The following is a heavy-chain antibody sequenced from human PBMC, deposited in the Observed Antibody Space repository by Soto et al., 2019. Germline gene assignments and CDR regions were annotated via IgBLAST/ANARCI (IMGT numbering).Heavy chain of an antibody. D-gene: IGHD6-19*01. CDR2: VSGGGDAT. V-gene: IGHV3-23*01. CDR1: GGTFSRNA. Sequence: PGGYLRLSGVASGGTFSRNAMTWGRQAPGKEMKWVSSVSGGGDATYYADSVKGRFTVSRDNSKNTLYLQMSSLRAEDTAIYYCAKDRDSSGWCQGFFDFWGQGTLVAVSS. CDR3: AKDRDSSGWCQGFFDF. J-gene: IGHJ4*02.